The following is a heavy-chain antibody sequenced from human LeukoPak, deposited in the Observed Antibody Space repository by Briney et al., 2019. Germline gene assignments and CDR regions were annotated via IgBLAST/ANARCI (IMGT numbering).Heavy chain of an antibody. Sequence: GASVKVSCKASGYTCTSYHMHWVRQAPGQGLEIMGIINPSGGSTTYAQKFQGRVTMTRDTSTSTVYMELSSLRSEDTAVYYCAKLAAAGTAHYYFDYWGQGTLVTVSS. V-gene: IGHV1-46*01. D-gene: IGHD6-13*01. CDR1: GYTCTSYH. CDR2: INPSGGST. CDR3: AKLAAAGTAHYYFDY. J-gene: IGHJ4*02.